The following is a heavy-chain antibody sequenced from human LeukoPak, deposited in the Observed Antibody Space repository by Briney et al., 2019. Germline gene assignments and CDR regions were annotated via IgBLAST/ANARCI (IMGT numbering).Heavy chain of an antibody. CDR1: KFTFSNYA. Sequence: GGSLRLSCTASKFTFSNYALSWVRQAPGKGLEWVSAISGSGEHTYYADSVKGSFTISRDNSKSTLYLQMISLRTEDTAVYYCAKHGFSTGWPQVPSENWGQGTLVTVSS. J-gene: IGHJ4*02. CDR2: ISGSGEHT. CDR3: AKHGFSTGWPQVPSEN. V-gene: IGHV3-23*01. D-gene: IGHD6-19*01.